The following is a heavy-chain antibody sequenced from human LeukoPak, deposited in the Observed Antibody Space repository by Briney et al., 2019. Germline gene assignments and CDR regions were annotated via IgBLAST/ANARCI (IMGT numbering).Heavy chain of an antibody. D-gene: IGHD3-22*01. V-gene: IGHV4-59*01. J-gene: IGHJ1*01. CDR1: GVSISNYY. CDR3: ARDHYYDSSGYTFRH. CDR2: IYYSGST. Sequence: SETLSLTCTVSGVSISNYYWSWIRQPPGKGLEWIGYIYYSGSTSYNPSLKSRVTISVDTSKNQFSLKLSSVTAADTAVYYCARDHYYDSSGYTFRHWGQGTLVTVSS.